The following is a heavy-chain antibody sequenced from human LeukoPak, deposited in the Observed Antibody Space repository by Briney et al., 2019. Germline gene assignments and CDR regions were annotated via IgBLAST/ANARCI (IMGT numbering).Heavy chain of an antibody. Sequence: QPGGSLRLSCAASGFTFSSYAMHWVRQAPGKGLEWVAVISYDGSNKYYADSVKGRFTISRDNSKNTLYLQMNSLRAEDTAVYYCAREGADYYGSGSYYKAYSWFDPWGQGTLVTVSS. CDR1: GFTFSSYA. CDR2: ISYDGSNK. V-gene: IGHV3-30*04. CDR3: AREGADYYGSGSYYKAYSWFDP. D-gene: IGHD3-10*01. J-gene: IGHJ5*02.